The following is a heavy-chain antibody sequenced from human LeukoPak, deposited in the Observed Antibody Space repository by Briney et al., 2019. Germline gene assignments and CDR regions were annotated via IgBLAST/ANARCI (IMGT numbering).Heavy chain of an antibody. Sequence: PGGSLRLSCAASGFTFSSYQMNWVRQAPGKGLEWVSYITSSGSTIYSADSVKGRFTISRDNAKNSLYLQMNSLRVEDTAVYYCARGGYRYGYDYWGQGTLVTVSS. CDR2: ITSSGSTI. J-gene: IGHJ4*02. V-gene: IGHV3-48*03. CDR1: GFTFSSYQ. D-gene: IGHD5-18*01. CDR3: ARGGYRYGYDY.